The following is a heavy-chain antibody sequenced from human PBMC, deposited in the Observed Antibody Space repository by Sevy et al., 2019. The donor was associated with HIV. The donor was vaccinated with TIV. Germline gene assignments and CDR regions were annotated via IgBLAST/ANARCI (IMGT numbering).Heavy chain of an antibody. CDR2: IKQDMSEK. D-gene: IGHD3-22*01. CDR3: ARAQQVTMLVVIGGLYFDF. V-gene: IGHV3-7*01. Sequence: GGSLRLSCAASGFTFSSYWMTWVRQAPGKGLEWVANIKQDMSEKYYVDSVKGRFTISRDNARNSLYRQMESLRAEDTAVYYCARAQQVTMLVVIGGLYFDFWGQGTLVTVSS. J-gene: IGHJ4*02. CDR1: GFTFSSYW.